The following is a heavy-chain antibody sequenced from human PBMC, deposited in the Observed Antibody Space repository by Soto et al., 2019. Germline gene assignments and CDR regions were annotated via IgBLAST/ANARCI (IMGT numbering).Heavy chain of an antibody. D-gene: IGHD6-13*01. CDR2: ISSGSTTI. CDR3: ARGYSSFDY. CDR1: GFTFSSYS. Sequence: EVQLVESGGGLVQPGGSLRLFCAASGFTFSSYSIHGVRQAPGEGLGWVSYISSGSTTIYYADSVRGRFTICRDNAKNALYLQMNSLRGEDTAVYYYARGYSSFDYWGQGSLLTASS. J-gene: IGHJ4*02. V-gene: IGHV3-48*01.